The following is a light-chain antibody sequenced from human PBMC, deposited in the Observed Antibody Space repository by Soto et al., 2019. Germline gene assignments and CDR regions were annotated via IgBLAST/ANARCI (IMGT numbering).Light chain of an antibody. CDR2: KAS. CDR3: QQYNSYSPT. CDR1: QSISSW. Sequence: DIQMTQSPSSLSASVGDRVTITCRASQSISSWLAWYQQKPGKAPKLLIYKASSLESGVPSRFSVSGSGTEFTLTISSLKNDDFATYYCQQYNSYSPTFGQGTKVDIK. V-gene: IGKV1-5*03. J-gene: IGKJ1*01.